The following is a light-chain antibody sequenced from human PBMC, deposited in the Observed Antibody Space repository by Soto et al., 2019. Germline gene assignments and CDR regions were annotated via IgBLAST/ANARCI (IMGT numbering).Light chain of an antibody. Sequence: EIVMTQSPATLSASPGERATLSCRASPSVSSNLAWYQQKPGQAPRLLIYGASTRATGIPARFSGSGSGTEFTLTISSLQSEDFAVYYCQQYNNSPPELTVGGGIKVEIK. J-gene: IGKJ4*01. CDR1: PSVSSN. CDR2: GAS. V-gene: IGKV3-15*01. CDR3: QQYNNSPPELT.